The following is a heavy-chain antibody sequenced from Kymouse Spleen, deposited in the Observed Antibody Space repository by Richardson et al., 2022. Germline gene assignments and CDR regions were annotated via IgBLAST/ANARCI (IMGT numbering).Heavy chain of an antibody. CDR1: GGSFSGYY. J-gene: IGHJ4*02. Sequence: QVQLQQWGAGLLKPSETLSLTCAVYGGSFSGYYWSWIRQPPGKGLEWIGEINHSGSTNYNPSLKSRVTISVDTSKNQFSLKLSSVTAADTAVYYCARGRYYGSGSYPLFDYWGQGTLVTVSS. V-gene: IGHV4-34*01. CDR3: ARGRYYGSGSYPLFDY. D-gene: IGHD3-10*01. CDR2: INHSGST.